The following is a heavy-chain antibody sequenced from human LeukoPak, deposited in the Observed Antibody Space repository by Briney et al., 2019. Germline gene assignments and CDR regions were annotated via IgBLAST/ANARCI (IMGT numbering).Heavy chain of an antibody. CDR1: GFSFSTYG. CDR3: AKATGVTLNGPFDY. CDR2: IRHDGSNK. Sequence: HPGGSLRLSCAASGFSFSTYGMYWVRQAPGKGLEWVAFIRHDGSNKYDADSVKGRFTISRDNSKNTLYLQMDSLRTEDTAVYYCAKATGVTLNGPFDYWGQGTLVTVSS. D-gene: IGHD2-8*01. J-gene: IGHJ4*02. V-gene: IGHV3-30*02.